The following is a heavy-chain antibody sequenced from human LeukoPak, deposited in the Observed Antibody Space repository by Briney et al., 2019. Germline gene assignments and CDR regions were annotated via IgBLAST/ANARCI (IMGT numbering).Heavy chain of an antibody. V-gene: IGHV4-4*02. D-gene: IGHD3-16*01. CDR2: IYHSGST. CDR1: GGSISSSNW. Sequence: SGTLSLTCAVSGGSISSSNWWSWVRQPPGKGLEWIGEIYHSGSTNYNPSLKSRVTISVDKSKNQFSLKLSSVTAADTAVYYCARSIDDPWNDYDYVWGSLDYWGQGTLVTVSS. CDR3: ARSIDDPWNDYDYVWGSLDY. J-gene: IGHJ4*02.